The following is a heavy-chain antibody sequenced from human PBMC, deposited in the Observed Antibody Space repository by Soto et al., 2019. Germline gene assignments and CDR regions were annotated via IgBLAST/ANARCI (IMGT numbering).Heavy chain of an antibody. CDR3: ARAAAYAMNQTDWFDP. V-gene: IGHV1-69*12. D-gene: IGHD3-16*01. CDR1: GGTFNTYT. J-gene: IGHJ5*02. Sequence: QVQLVQSGAEVKKPGSSVKVSCKASGGTFNTYTINWVRQAPGQGLEWMGGIIPIFGSANYAQKFRGRVTITADESTSTAYLELSSLRSADTAVYYCARAAAYAMNQTDWFDPWGQGTLVTVSS. CDR2: IIPIFGSA.